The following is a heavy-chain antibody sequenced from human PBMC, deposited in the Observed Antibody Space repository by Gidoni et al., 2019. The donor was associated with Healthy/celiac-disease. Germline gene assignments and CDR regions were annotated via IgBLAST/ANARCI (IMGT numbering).Heavy chain of an antibody. V-gene: IGHV3-9*01. Sequence: EVQLVESGGGLVQPGRSLRLSCAASGFTFDDYAMHWVRQAPGKGLEGVSGISWNSGSIGYADSVKGRFTISRDNAKNSLYLQMNSLRAEDTALYYCAKSGGYSYGYYYYYMDVWGKGTTVTVSS. J-gene: IGHJ6*03. CDR1: GFTFDDYA. CDR3: AKSGGYSYGYYYYYMDV. CDR2: ISWNSGSI. D-gene: IGHD5-18*01.